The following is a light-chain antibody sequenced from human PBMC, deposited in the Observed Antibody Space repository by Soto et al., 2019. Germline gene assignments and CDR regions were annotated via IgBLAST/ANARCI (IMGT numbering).Light chain of an antibody. J-gene: IGKJ1*01. CDR3: QQYNNWPAWT. V-gene: IGKV3-15*01. Sequence: IVMTQSPATLSVSPGERATLSCRASQSVSSNLAWYQQKPGQAPRLLIYGASTRATGIPATFSGSGSGTEFTLTISSLQSEDFAVYYCQQYNNWPAWTFGQGTKA. CDR1: QSVSSN. CDR2: GAS.